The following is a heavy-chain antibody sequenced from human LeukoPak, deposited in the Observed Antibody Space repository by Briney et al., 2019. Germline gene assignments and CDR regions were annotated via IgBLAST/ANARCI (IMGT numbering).Heavy chain of an antibody. CDR1: GYTLTDYY. Sequence: GASVKVSCKASGYTLTDYYMHWVRQAPGQGLEWMGWINPNSGDTNYAQKFQGRVTMTRDTSISTAYMDLSRLTSDDTVIYYCARDWRGSYFPDFWGQGTLVTVSS. CDR2: INPNSGDT. V-gene: IGHV1-2*02. J-gene: IGHJ4*02. CDR3: ARDWRGSYFPDF. D-gene: IGHD1-26*01.